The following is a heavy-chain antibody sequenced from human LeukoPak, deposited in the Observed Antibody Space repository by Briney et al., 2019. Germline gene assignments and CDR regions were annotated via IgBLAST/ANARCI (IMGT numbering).Heavy chain of an antibody. J-gene: IGHJ4*02. CDR3: ARIVVGATMDN. CDR1: GGSLSSGSYY. D-gene: IGHD1-26*01. Sequence: SETLSLTCTVSGGSLSSGSYYWSWIRQPPGKGLEWIGFISYTGGTNYNSSLKSRATISVDTSKNGFSLNLSSVTAADMAVYYCARIVVGATMDNWGQGTLVTVSS. V-gene: IGHV4-61*01. CDR2: ISYTGGT.